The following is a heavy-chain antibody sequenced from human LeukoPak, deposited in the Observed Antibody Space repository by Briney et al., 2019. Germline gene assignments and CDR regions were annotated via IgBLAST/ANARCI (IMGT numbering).Heavy chain of an antibody. CDR2: ITNDGSST. CDR3: ARDRYYGIDV. J-gene: IGHJ6*02. V-gene: IGHV3-74*01. CDR1: GLTFSSHW. Sequence: GGSLRLSCAASGLTFSSHWMHWVRQAPGKGLVWVSRITNDGSSTTYADSVKGRFTISRDNAKNMLYLQVNSLRAEDTAVYFCARDRYYGIDVWGRGTTVTVSS.